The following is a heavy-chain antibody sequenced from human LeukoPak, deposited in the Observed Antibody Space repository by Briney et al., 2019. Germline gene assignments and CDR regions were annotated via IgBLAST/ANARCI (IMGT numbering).Heavy chain of an antibody. D-gene: IGHD3-10*01. J-gene: IGHJ3*02. CDR2: INPNSGGT. CDR3: ARATTMVRGVIIDDAFDI. CDR1: GYTFTGYY. Sequence: ASVKVSCKASGYTFTGYYMHWVRQAPGQGLEWMGWINPNSGGTNYAQKFQGRVTMTRDTSISTAHMELSRLRSDDTAVYYCARATTMVRGVIIDDAFDIWGQGTMVTVSS. V-gene: IGHV1-2*02.